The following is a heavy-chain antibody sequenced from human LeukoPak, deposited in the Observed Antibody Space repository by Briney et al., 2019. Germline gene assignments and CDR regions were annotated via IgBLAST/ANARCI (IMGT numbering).Heavy chain of an antibody. D-gene: IGHD2-2*01. CDR3: AKGARGPAAIAFSWFDP. CDR2: ISGSGGST. J-gene: IGHJ5*02. Sequence: GGSLRLSCAASGFTFSSYAMSWDRQAPGKGLEWVSAISGSGGSTYYADSVKGRFTISRDNSKNTLYLQMNSLRAEDTAVYYCAKGARGPAAIAFSWFDPWGQGTLVTVSS. V-gene: IGHV3-23*01. CDR1: GFTFSSYA.